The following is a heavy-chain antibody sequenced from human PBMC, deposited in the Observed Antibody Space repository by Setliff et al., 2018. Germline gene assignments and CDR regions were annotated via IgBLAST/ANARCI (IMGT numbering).Heavy chain of an antibody. J-gene: IGHJ4*02. CDR2: IIPLLETA. V-gene: IGHV1-69*06. Sequence: ASVKVSCKASGDTFSTYALSWVRQAPGQGLEWMGGIIPLLETAKYAQKFQGRVTITADKSTRTAYMELSTLRSEDTAVYYCARDTRDKYDSSGYYLSLDSWGQGSLVTVSS. CDR3: ARDTRDKYDSSGYYLSLDS. CDR1: GDTFSTYA. D-gene: IGHD3-22*01.